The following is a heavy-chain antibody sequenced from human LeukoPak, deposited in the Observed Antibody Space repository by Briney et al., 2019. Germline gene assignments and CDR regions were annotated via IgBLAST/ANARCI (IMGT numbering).Heavy chain of an antibody. D-gene: IGHD3-3*01. V-gene: IGHV1-18*01. J-gene: IGHJ6*02. CDR3: ARVSYYDFWSGYYTSPENYYYGMDV. CDR2: ISAYNGNT. CDR1: VYTFTSYG. Sequence: ASVKVSCKASVYTFTSYGISWVRQAPGQGPEWMGWISAYNGNTNYAQKLQGRVTMTTDTSTSTAYMELRSLRSDDTAVYYCARVSYYDFWSGYYTSPENYYYGMDVWGQGTTVTVSS.